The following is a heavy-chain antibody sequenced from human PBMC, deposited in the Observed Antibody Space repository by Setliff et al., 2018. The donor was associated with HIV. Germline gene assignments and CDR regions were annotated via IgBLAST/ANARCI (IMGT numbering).Heavy chain of an antibody. CDR3: SNWNTTIDEDS. D-gene: IGHD5-18*01. CDR1: GGSLSDYY. J-gene: IGHJ4*02. V-gene: IGHV4-34*01. Sequence: SETLSLTCAVYGGSLSDYYWSWIRQPPGKGLEWLGEIHSSGNTNYSPSLKSRVTMSLDTPKNQFSLKLTSVTVADTAFYYCSNWNTTIDEDSWGQGTLVTVSS. CDR2: IHSSGNT.